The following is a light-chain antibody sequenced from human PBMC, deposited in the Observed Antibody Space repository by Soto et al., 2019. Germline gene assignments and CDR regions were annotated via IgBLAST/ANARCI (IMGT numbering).Light chain of an antibody. V-gene: IGLV2-18*02. CDR1: SRDVGSYNR. CDR3: SSFTSRSTWV. J-gene: IGLJ3*02. Sequence: QSVLTQPPSVSGSPGQSVTISCSGTSRDVGSYNRVSWYQQPPGTAPKLMIYEVTNRPSGVPDRFSGSKSGNMASLTISGRQSEDEADYYCSSFTSRSTWVFGGGTKLTVL. CDR2: EVT.